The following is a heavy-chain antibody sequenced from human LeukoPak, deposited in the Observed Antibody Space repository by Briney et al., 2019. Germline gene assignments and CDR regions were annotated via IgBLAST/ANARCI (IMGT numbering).Heavy chain of an antibody. J-gene: IGHJ4*02. CDR2: IRYDGSNK. V-gene: IGHV3-30*02. Sequence: GGSLRLSCAASGFTFSSYGVHWVRQAPGKGLEWVAFIRYDGSNKYYADSVKGRFTISRDNSKNTLYLQMNSLRAEDTAVYYCAKEGVYDFWSGYYTGTPYFDYWGQGTLVTVSS. CDR1: GFTFSSYG. D-gene: IGHD3-3*01. CDR3: AKEGVYDFWSGYYTGTPYFDY.